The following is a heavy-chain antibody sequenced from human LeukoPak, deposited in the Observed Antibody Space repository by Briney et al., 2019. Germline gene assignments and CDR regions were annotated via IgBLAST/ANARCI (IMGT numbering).Heavy chain of an antibody. V-gene: IGHV3-7*01. Sequence: GGSLRLSCVASGFTFYSYWMAWVRQAPGKGLEWVANISEDGSVKHCVDSVKGRFTISRDNAKNSLYLQMNSLRVEDTGLYYCARDYDGELVYWGQGNLVTVSS. D-gene: IGHD4-17*01. CDR1: GFTFYSYW. CDR3: ARDYDGELVY. J-gene: IGHJ4*02. CDR2: ISEDGSVK.